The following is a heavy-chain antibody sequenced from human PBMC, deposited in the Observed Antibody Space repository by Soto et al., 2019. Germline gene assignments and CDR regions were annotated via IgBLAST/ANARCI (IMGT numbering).Heavy chain of an antibody. CDR3: ARGNSGSYRSENNWFDP. V-gene: IGHV4-59*08. CDR2: IYYSGST. Sequence: SETLSLTCTVSGGSISSYYWSWIRQPPGKGLEWIGYIYYSGSTNYNPSLKSRVTISVDTSKNQFSLKLSSVTAADTAVYYCARGNSGSYRSENNWFDPWGQGTLVTVSS. J-gene: IGHJ5*02. D-gene: IGHD1-26*01. CDR1: GGSISSYY.